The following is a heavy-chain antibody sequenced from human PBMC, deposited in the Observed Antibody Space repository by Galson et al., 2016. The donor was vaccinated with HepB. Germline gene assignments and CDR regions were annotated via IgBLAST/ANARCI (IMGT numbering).Heavy chain of an antibody. J-gene: IGHJ4*02. CDR3: AKGTIAVAGTGEY. Sequence: SLRLSCAASGFTFSSYAMNWVRQAPGKGLEWVSVIGGSGAGISYADSVKGRFTISRDNYKNTLYLQMNRLRAEDTAMYYCAKGTIAVAGTGEYWGQGTRVTVSS. D-gene: IGHD6-19*01. CDR2: IGGSGAGI. CDR1: GFTFSSYA. V-gene: IGHV3-23*01.